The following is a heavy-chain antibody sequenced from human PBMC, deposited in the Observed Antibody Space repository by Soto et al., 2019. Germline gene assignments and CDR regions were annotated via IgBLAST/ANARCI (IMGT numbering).Heavy chain of an antibody. D-gene: IGHD4-4*01. CDR3: AKSAGTTVVYYYYMDV. V-gene: IGHV3-23*01. CDR2: ISGSGGST. J-gene: IGHJ6*03. Sequence: GGSLRLSCAASGFTFSSYAMSWVRQAPGKGLEWVSAISGSGGSTYYADSVKGRFTISRDNSKNTLYLQMNSLRAEDTAVYYCAKSAGTTVVYYYYMDVWGKGTTVTVSS. CDR1: GFTFSSYA.